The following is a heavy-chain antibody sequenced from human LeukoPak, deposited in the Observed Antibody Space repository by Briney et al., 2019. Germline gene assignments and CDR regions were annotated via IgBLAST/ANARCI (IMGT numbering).Heavy chain of an antibody. Sequence: PGGSLRLSCAASGFTVSTNYMTWVRQAPGKGLEWVSVIYSGGSTYYADSVKGRFTISRDNSKNTLYLQMNSLRAEDTAVYYCAKEWDSSGWKGVENFDYWGQGTLVTVSS. J-gene: IGHJ4*02. CDR3: AKEWDSSGWKGVENFDY. CDR2: IYSGGST. D-gene: IGHD6-19*01. CDR1: GFTVSTNY. V-gene: IGHV3-53*05.